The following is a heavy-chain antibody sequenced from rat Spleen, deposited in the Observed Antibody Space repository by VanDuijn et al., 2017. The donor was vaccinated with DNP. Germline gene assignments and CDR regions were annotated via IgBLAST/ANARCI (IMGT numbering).Heavy chain of an antibody. CDR3: VRRGGKGLFSK. J-gene: IGHJ3*01. V-gene: IGHV5S13*01. Sequence: EVKLVESGGGLVQPGGSLKLSCAVSNFTISDYGMAWVRQAPTKGLEWVASISANGGSIRYRDSVKGRFTISRDNAKSTLDLQMDSLRSEDTATYYCVRRGGKGLFSKWGQGTLVTVSS. CDR2: ISANGGSI. CDR1: NFTISDYG. D-gene: IGHD3-1*01.